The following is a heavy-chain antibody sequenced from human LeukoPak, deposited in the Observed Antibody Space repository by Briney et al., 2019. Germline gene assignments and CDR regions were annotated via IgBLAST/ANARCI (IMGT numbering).Heavy chain of an antibody. CDR3: ARDPQDVDTAMARRPYDDY. Sequence: GASVKVSCKASGGTFSSYAISWVRQAPGQGLEWMGRIIPILGIANYAQKFQGRVTMTRDTSISTAYMELSRLRSDDTAVYYCARDPQDVDTAMARRPYDDYWGQGTLVTVSS. D-gene: IGHD5-18*01. CDR1: GGTFSSYA. V-gene: IGHV1-69*04. J-gene: IGHJ4*02. CDR2: IIPILGIA.